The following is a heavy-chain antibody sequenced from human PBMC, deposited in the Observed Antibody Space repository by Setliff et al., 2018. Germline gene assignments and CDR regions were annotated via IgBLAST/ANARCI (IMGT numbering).Heavy chain of an antibody. Sequence: PGESLKISCKGSGYSFTNYWIGWVRQMPGKGLEWMGIIYPGDSDTRYSPSFQGQVTISADKSISTAYLQWSSLKASDTAMYYCARQAIFGSDAFDIWGQGTMVIVSS. CDR1: GYSFTNYW. CDR2: IYPGDSDT. V-gene: IGHV5-51*01. D-gene: IGHD3-3*01. CDR3: ARQAIFGSDAFDI. J-gene: IGHJ3*02.